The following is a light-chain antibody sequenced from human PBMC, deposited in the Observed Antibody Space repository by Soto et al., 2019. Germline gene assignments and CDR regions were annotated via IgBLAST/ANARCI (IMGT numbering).Light chain of an antibody. J-gene: IGKJ2*01. CDR2: DAS. V-gene: IGKV3-11*01. Sequence: EIVLTQSPATLSLSPGERATISCRASQSVSSYLAWYQQKPGQAPRLLIYDASNRATGIPARFSGSGSGTDFTLTISSLEPEYFAVYYCQQRSNWYTFGQGTKLEIK. CDR3: QQRSNWYT. CDR1: QSVSSY.